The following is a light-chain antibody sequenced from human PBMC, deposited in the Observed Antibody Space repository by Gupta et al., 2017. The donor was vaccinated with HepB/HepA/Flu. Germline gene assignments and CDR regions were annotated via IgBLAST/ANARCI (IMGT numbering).Light chain of an antibody. Sequence: EIVLTQSPATLSLSPGERATLSCGASQSVSRSYLAWYQQKPGLAPRLLIYDASSRATGIPDRFSGSGSGTDFILTISRLEPEDFAVYYCQQYSNSPLTFGGGTKVEIK. CDR2: DAS. V-gene: IGKV3D-20*01. J-gene: IGKJ4*01. CDR3: QQYSNSPLT. CDR1: QSVSRSY.